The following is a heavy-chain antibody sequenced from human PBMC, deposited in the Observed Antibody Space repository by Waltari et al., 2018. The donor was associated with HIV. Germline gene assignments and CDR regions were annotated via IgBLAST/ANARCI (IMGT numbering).Heavy chain of an antibody. J-gene: IGHJ4*02. CDR3: ARGLFSINSGNDHVWDN. Sequence: QVQLVQSGAEVKKPGASVKVSCKASGYTFTSYDINWVRQATGQGFEWMGWVKPTSGNAGYEQKFKGRVNMTKSTAISTAYMELSSLISEDTAVYYCARGLFSINSGNDHVWDNWGQGTLVTVSS. CDR2: VKPTSGNA. V-gene: IGHV1-8*01. D-gene: IGHD1-26*01. CDR1: GYTFTSYD.